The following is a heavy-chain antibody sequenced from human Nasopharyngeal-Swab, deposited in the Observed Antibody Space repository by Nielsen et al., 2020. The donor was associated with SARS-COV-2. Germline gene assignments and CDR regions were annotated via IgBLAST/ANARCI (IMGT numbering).Heavy chain of an antibody. J-gene: IGHJ4*02. CDR1: GFSFSDSA. D-gene: IGHD5-18*01. Sequence: GGSLRLSCAVSGFSFSDSAMTWIRQAPGKGLEWVSYITPSGGTIYYADSVKGRFTTSRDNAKNSLYLQVNGLRAEDTAVYYCARRLPTAMVFDYWGQGTLVTVSS. CDR2: ITPSGGTI. V-gene: IGHV3-11*01. CDR3: ARRLPTAMVFDY.